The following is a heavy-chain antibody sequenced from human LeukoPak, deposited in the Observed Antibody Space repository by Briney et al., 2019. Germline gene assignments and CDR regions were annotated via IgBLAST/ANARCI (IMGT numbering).Heavy chain of an antibody. Sequence: PSETLSLTCTVSGGSISSYYWSWIRQPPGKGLEWIGYIYYSGSTNYNPSLKSRVTISVDTSKNQFSLKLSSVTAADTAVYYCARSPPPSFSGSYYVPPLFDYWGQGTLVTVSS. J-gene: IGHJ4*02. CDR2: IYYSGST. V-gene: IGHV4-59*01. CDR3: ARSPPPSFSGSYYVPPLFDY. CDR1: GGSISSYY. D-gene: IGHD1-26*01.